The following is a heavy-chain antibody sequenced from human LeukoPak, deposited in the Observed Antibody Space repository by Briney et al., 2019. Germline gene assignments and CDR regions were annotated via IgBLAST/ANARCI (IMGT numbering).Heavy chain of an antibody. Sequence: SETLSLTCTVSGGSISDNYWGWIRQPPGKGLEWIGYAYYSGHTNYNSSLKSRVPMSLDASKSQFSLRLSSVTAADTAVYFCARHPFATPFDYWGPGTQVTVSS. D-gene: IGHD2-15*01. J-gene: IGHJ4*02. V-gene: IGHV4-59*08. CDR3: ARHPFATPFDY. CDR2: AYYSGHT. CDR1: GGSISDNY.